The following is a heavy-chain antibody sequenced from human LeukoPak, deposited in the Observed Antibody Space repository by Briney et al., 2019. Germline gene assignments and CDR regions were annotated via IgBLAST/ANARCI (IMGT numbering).Heavy chain of an antibody. D-gene: IGHD6-19*01. CDR1: GYTFTSYD. J-gene: IGHJ4*02. V-gene: IGHV1-8*01. Sequence: ASVKVSCKASGYTFTSYDINWVRQATGQGLVWMGWMNPNSGNTGYAQKFQGRVTMTRNTSISTAYMELSSLRSEDTAVYYCARERYSSGWNLFDYWGQGTLVTVSS. CDR3: ARERYSSGWNLFDY. CDR2: MNPNSGNT.